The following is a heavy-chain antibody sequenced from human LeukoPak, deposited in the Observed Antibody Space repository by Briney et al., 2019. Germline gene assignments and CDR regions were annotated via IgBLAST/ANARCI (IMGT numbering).Heavy chain of an antibody. V-gene: IGHV3-23*01. D-gene: IGHD3-22*01. CDR2: ISGSGGST. CDR3: AKDPGYYDSSGYNENDAFDI. CDR1: GFTFSSYG. Sequence: GGTLRLSCAASGFTFSSYGMSWVRQAPGKGLEWVSAISGSGGSTYYADSVKGRFTISRDNSKNTLYLQMNSLRAEDTAVYYCAKDPGYYDSSGYNENDAFDIWGQGTMVTVSS. J-gene: IGHJ3*02.